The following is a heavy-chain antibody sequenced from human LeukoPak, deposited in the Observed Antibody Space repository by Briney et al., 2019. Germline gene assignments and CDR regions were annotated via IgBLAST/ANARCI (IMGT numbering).Heavy chain of an antibody. D-gene: IGHD3-10*01. Sequence: SVTVSCKASGGTFSSYAISWVRQAPGQGLEWMGRIIPNFGPANYVHQVQGRVTITADKSTSTAYLQLNSLRSEDTAVHYCASFARGLSGSYPPYNWFDPWGQGTLVTVSS. CDR1: GGTFSSYA. CDR3: ASFARGLSGSYPPYNWFDP. V-gene: IGHV1-69*06. CDR2: IIPNFGPA. J-gene: IGHJ5*02.